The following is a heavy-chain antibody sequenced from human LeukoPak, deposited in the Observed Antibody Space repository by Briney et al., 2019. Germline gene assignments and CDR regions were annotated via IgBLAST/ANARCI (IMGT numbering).Heavy chain of an antibody. V-gene: IGHV3-30-3*01. CDR2: VSYDGGNK. D-gene: IGHD3-22*01. CDR1: GFTFSSYA. Sequence: GGSLRPSCATSGFTFSSYAMHWVRQAPGKELEWVAVVSYDGGNKYYADSVKGRFTISRDNSKNTLYLQMNSLRAEDTAVYYCARDSSDDAFDIWGQGTMVTVSS. J-gene: IGHJ3*02. CDR3: ARDSSDDAFDI.